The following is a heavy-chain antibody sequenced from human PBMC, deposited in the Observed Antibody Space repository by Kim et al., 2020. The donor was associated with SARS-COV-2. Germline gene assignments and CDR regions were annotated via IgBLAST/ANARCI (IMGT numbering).Heavy chain of an antibody. D-gene: IGHD3-10*01. Sequence: APVKGRFTISRDDSKNTLYLQMNSLKTEDTAVYYCTTGGWFGELLVSFDYWGQGTLVTVSS. V-gene: IGHV3-15*01. J-gene: IGHJ4*02. CDR3: TTGGWFGELLVSFDY.